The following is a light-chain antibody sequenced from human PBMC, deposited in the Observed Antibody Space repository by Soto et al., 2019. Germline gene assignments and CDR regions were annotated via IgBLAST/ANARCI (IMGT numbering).Light chain of an antibody. V-gene: IGKV3-15*01. Sequence: EIVMTQSPVTLSVSPGERATLSCRASQSVSSNLAWYQKKPGQAPRLLIDSASIRATGIPARFSGSGSGTEFTLTISSLQSEDFAVYYCQQYNDWPLTFGGGTKV. CDR3: QQYNDWPLT. CDR1: QSVSSN. CDR2: SAS. J-gene: IGKJ4*01.